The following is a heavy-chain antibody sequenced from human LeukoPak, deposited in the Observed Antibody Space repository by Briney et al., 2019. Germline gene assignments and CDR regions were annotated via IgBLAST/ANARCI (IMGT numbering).Heavy chain of an antibody. J-gene: IGHJ5*02. CDR3: AGSIFGYPWFDP. D-gene: IGHD3-9*01. Sequence: SETLSLTCTVSAAISSFYWSWLRQPPGKGLEWIGYVFHTGHTNYNPSLKSRVTLSIDPSKDQFSLEVTSVTAADTAVYYCAGSIFGYPWFDPWGQGTLVTVSS. CDR1: AAISSFY. CDR2: VFHTGHT. V-gene: IGHV4-59*01.